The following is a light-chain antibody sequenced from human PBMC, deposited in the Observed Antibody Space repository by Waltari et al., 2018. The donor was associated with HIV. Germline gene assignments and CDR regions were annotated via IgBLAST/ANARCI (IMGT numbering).Light chain of an antibody. CDR2: GAS. CDR3: QQYNVWPPWT. CDR1: QSVSGN. J-gene: IGKJ1*01. Sequence: EIVMTQCPATLSVSPGERATLSCRASQSVSGNLAWYQQKPGQAPRLLIYGASTRATGIPARFSGSGSGTEFTLSISSLQSEDFAVYYCQQYNVWPPWTFGQGTEVEIK. V-gene: IGKV3-15*01.